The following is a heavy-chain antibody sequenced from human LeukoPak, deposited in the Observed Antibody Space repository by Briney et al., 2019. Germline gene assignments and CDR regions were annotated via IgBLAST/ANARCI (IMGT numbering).Heavy chain of an antibody. D-gene: IGHD5-18*01. J-gene: IGHJ4*02. Sequence: GGSLRLSCAASGFTFSSYGMHWVRQAPGKGLEWVAVISYDGSNKYYADSVKGRFTISRDNSKNTLYLQMNSLRAEDTALYYCAKATGIQLSFCFDYWGQGTLVTVSS. V-gene: IGHV3-30*18. CDR2: ISYDGSNK. CDR3: AKATGIQLSFCFDY. CDR1: GFTFSSYG.